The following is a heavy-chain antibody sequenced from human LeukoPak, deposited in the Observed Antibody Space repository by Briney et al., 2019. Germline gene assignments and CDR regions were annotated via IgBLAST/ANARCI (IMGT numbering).Heavy chain of an antibody. D-gene: IGHD6-13*01. V-gene: IGHV3-33*01. CDR3: ARVGAASGTPYYYGMDV. CDR2: IWYDGSNK. Sequence: GGSLRLSCAASGFSFSGYGMHWVRRAPGKGLEWVAVIWYDGSNKDYADSVKGRFTISRDNSKNTLYLQMNSLRVEDTAVYYCARVGAASGTPYYYGMDVWGQGTTVTVSS. CDR1: GFSFSGYG. J-gene: IGHJ6*02.